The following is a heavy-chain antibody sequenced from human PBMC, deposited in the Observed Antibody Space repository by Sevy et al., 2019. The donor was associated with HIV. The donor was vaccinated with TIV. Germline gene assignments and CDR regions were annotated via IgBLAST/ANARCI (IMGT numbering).Heavy chain of an antibody. J-gene: IGHJ4*02. CDR2: ISHTGDNI. Sequence: GGSLRLSCAASGITFSSYAVTWVRQAPGKGLEWVSSISHTGDNIYYADSVRGRLTISRDNSKSTLDLHMSSLRAEDTAVYYCAGRKVGDFWSGSLRGPWAGGPLFDYWGQGTLVTVSS. D-gene: IGHD3-3*01. CDR1: GITFSSYA. CDR3: AGRKVGDFWSGSLRGPWAGGPLFDY. V-gene: IGHV3-23*01.